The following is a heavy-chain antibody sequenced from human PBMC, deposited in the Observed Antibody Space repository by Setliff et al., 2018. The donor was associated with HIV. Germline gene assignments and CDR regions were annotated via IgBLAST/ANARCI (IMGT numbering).Heavy chain of an antibody. D-gene: IGHD3-3*01. CDR3: ARGNNDLESFDY. CDR1: GDSISTYY. Sequence: ETLSLTCTVSGDSISTYYWSWIRQSGGKGLEWIGRIYASGKTTFNPSLKSRVRMSVDTSKNQFSLKLTSVTASDTAVYYCARGNNDLESFDYWGQGALVTVSS. J-gene: IGHJ4*02. CDR2: IYASGKT. V-gene: IGHV4-4*07.